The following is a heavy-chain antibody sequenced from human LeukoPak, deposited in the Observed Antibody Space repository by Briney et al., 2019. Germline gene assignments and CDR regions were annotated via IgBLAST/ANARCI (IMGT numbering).Heavy chain of an antibody. D-gene: IGHD4-17*01. V-gene: IGHV3-23*01. J-gene: IGHJ3*02. CDR1: GFTSSAYA. Sequence: PGGSLRLSCTASGFTSSAYAMMWVRQAPGKGPEWVSAIRGGGGSAFYADSVKGRFTISRDNSKYTLFLQMNSLRAEDTAVYYCARDPNGDYIGAFDMWGPGTMVTVSS. CDR2: IRGGGGSA. CDR3: ARDPNGDYIGAFDM.